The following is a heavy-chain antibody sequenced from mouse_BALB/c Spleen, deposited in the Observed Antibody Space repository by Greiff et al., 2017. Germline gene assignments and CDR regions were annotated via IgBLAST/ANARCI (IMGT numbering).Heavy chain of an antibody. Sequence: EVKLMESGGGLVQPGGSLKLSCAASGFTFSSYTMSWVRQTPEKRLEWVAYISNGGGSTYYPDTVKGRFTISRDNAKNTLYLQMSSLKSEDTAMYYCARRGYDGAWFAYWGQGTLVTVSA. CDR3: ARRGYDGAWFAY. V-gene: IGHV5-12-2*01. J-gene: IGHJ3*01. D-gene: IGHD2-2*01. CDR1: GFTFSSYT. CDR2: ISNGGGST.